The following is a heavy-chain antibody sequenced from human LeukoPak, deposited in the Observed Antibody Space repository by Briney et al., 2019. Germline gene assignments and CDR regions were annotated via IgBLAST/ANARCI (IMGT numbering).Heavy chain of an antibody. J-gene: IGHJ4*02. CDR2: IRGSGGST. CDR1: GFTFSSYA. Sequence: GGSLRLSCAASGFTFSSYAMTWVRQAPGKGLEWVSTIRGSGGSTYYADSVTGRFTISRDNSKNTLYLQMNSLRAEDTAVYYCAKVLGDELGYCSSTSCYPDYWGQGTLVTVSS. CDR3: AKVLGDELGYCSSTSCYPDY. D-gene: IGHD2-2*01. V-gene: IGHV3-23*01.